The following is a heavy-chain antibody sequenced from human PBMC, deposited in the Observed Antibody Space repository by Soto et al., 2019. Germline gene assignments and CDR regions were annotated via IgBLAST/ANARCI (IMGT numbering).Heavy chain of an antibody. V-gene: IGHV3-23*01. Sequence: EVHLLDSGGGLVQPGGSLRLSCAASGFTFSNYAMTWVRQGPGKGLEWVSGISGSGGRSYYADSVKGRFTISRDNSKSTLYLQMNSLRAEDTAVYYCAKAYFVWSSEQPYYFDYGGQGTLVTVSP. J-gene: IGHJ4*02. D-gene: IGHD3-16*01. CDR2: ISGSGGRS. CDR1: GFTFSNYA. CDR3: AKAYFVWSSEQPYYFDY.